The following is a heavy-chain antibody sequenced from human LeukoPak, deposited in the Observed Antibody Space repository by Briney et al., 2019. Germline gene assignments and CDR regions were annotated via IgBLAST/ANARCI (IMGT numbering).Heavy chain of an antibody. CDR1: GGSISSYY. D-gene: IGHD5-18*01. V-gene: IGHV4-59*08. CDR3: ASTDTAMVIN. CDR2: IYYSGST. J-gene: IGHJ1*01. Sequence: SETLSLTCTVSGGSISSYYWSWIRQPPGKGLEWIGYIYYSGSTNYNPSLKSRVTISVDTSKDQFSLKLSSVTAADTAVYYCASTDTAMVINWGQGTLVTVSS.